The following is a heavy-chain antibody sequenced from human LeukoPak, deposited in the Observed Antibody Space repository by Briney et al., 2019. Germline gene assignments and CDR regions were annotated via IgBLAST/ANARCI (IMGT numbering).Heavy chain of an antibody. CDR2: IYYSGST. J-gene: IGHJ4*02. CDR1: GGSISSYY. CDR3: AAWDILTGFYAFDY. Sequence: SETLSLTCTVSGGSISSYYWSWIRQPPGKGLEWIGYIYYSGSTSYNPSLKSRVTISIDTSKNQFSLKLSSVTAADTAVYYCAAWDILTGFYAFDYWGQGSQVTVSS. D-gene: IGHD3-9*01. V-gene: IGHV4-59*01.